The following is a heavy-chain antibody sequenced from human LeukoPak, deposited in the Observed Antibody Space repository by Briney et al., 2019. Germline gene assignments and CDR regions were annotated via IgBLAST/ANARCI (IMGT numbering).Heavy chain of an antibody. D-gene: IGHD7-27*01. CDR3: ARTPKTGSFDY. J-gene: IGHJ4*02. V-gene: IGHV3-23*01. Sequence: GGSLRLSCAASGFTFSNYAMNCVRQAPGKGLEWVSTISGSGGSTYYADSVKGRFTISRDNSKDTLYLQMNSLGAEDTAVYFCARTPKTGSFDYWGQGTLVTVSS. CDR1: GFTFSNYA. CDR2: ISGSGGST.